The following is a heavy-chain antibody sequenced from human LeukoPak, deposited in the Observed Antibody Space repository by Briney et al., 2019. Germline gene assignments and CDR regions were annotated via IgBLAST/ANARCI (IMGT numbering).Heavy chain of an antibody. D-gene: IGHD3/OR15-3a*01. CDR2: ICYDGNKK. Sequence: GGSLRLSCATSGFTFGHHGFHWVRQAPGKELEEVSVICYDGNKKDYVDSLKGRFTISRDNSKNTVYLQMNNLRAEDRAVYFCTRDDDTSSHFGRLSWGQGTLVTVSS. CDR1: GFTFGHHG. J-gene: IGHJ4*02. V-gene: IGHV3-33*01. CDR3: TRDDDTSSHFGRLS.